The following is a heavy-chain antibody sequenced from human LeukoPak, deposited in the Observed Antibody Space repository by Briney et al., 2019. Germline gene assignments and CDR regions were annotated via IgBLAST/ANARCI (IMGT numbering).Heavy chain of an antibody. D-gene: IGHD6-13*01. J-gene: IGHJ4*02. CDR1: GYTFTSYD. Sequence: ASVKVSCKASGYTFTSYDINWVRQATGQGLEWMGWMNPNSGNTGYAQKFQGRVTMTRNTSISTAYMELSSLRSEDTAVYYCARGQSVAAAGTSDYWGQGTLVTVSS. CDR2: MNPNSGNT. V-gene: IGHV1-8*01. CDR3: ARGQSVAAAGTSDY.